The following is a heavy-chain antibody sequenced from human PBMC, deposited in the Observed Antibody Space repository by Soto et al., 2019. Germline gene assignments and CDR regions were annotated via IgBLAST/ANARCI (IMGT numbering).Heavy chain of an antibody. CDR2: INPSGGST. CDR3: ATYRPLGQQSSLGYYYYYMDV. V-gene: IGHV1-46*03. CDR1: GYTFTSYY. D-gene: IGHD6-13*01. Sequence: ASVKVSCKASGYTFTSYYMHWVRQAPGQGLEWMGIINPSGGSTSYAQKFQGRVTMTRDTSTSTVYMELSSLRSEDTAVYYCATYRPLGQQSSLGYYYYYMDVWGKGTTVTVSS. J-gene: IGHJ6*03.